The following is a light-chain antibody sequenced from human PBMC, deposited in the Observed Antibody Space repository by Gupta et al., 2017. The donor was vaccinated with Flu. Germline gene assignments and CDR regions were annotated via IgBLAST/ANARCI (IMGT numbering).Light chain of an antibody. CDR1: QSLLHNNGYNY. CDR2: LGS. V-gene: IGKV2-28*01. Sequence: DIVMTQSPLSLPVTPGEPASISCRSSQSLLHNNGYNYLDRYLQKPGQSPQLLIYLGSNRASGVPDRFSGSGSGTDFTLKISRVEAEDVGVYYCMQALQTPRSFGQGTKLEIK. J-gene: IGKJ2*03. CDR3: MQALQTPRS.